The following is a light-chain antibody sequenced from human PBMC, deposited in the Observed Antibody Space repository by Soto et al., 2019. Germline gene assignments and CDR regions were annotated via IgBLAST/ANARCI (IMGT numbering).Light chain of an antibody. CDR1: QSIATW. V-gene: IGKV1-5*01. CDR2: AAS. CDR3: QQHYSYPRT. Sequence: DIEMTQSPSTLSASVGDTVTITCRASQSIATWLAWYQQKPEKAPKLLIYAASTLQSGVPSRFSGSGSGTDFTLTISCLQSEDFATYYCQQHYSYPRTFGQGTKVDIK. J-gene: IGKJ1*01.